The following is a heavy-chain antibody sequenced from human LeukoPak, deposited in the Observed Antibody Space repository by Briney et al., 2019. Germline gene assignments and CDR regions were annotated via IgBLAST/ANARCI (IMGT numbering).Heavy chain of an antibody. V-gene: IGHV7-4-1*02. CDR3: ARGARNYIY. J-gene: IGHJ4*02. D-gene: IGHD5-24*01. CDR2: INTNTGNP. Sequence: ASEKVSCKASGYTFTDYEINWVRQAPGQGLEQMGWINTNTGNPTSAQGFTGRFVFSLDSSVSTAYLQISSLKAEDTAVYYCARGARNYIYWGQGTLVTVSS. CDR1: GYTFTDYE.